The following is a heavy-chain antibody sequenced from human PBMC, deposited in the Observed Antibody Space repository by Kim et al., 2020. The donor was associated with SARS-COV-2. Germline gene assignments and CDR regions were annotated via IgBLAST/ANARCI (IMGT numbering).Heavy chain of an antibody. J-gene: IGHJ4*02. D-gene: IGHD3-22*01. V-gene: IGHV1-2*02. CDR2: VNPNSGGT. CDR3: AILFQDSSGYFDY. Sequence: ASVKVSCKASGYTFTDYYIHWVRQAPGQGLEWMGWVNPNSGGTNYAQKFQGRVTMTRDTSISTGYVELSRLRSDDAAVYYCAILFQDSSGYFDYWGQGTLVTVSS. CDR1: GYTFTDYY.